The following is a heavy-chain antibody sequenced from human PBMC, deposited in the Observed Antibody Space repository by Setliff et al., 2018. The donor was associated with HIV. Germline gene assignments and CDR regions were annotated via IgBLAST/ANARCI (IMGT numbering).Heavy chain of an antibody. J-gene: IGHJ4*02. CDR3: ARSPRIGVAGEFEY. Sequence: PSETLSLTCTVSGGSISSGSYYWSWIRQPPGKGLEWIGYIYTSGSVNYNPSLNSRVTISVDTSKNQFSLKVNSVTAADTAVYYCARSPRIGVAGEFEYWGQGTLVTVSS. CDR1: GGSISSGSYY. V-gene: IGHV4-61*01. D-gene: IGHD6-19*01. CDR2: IYTSGSV.